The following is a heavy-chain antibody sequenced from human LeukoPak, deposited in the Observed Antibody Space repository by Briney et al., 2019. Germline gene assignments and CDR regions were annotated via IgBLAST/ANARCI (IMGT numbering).Heavy chain of an antibody. CDR2: IYYSGST. J-gene: IGHJ4*02. CDR1: GGSISSYY. D-gene: IGHD3-22*01. CDR3: ARGSIKSSGYYYFDY. Sequence: SETLSLTCTVSGGSISSYYWSWIRQPPGKGLEWIGYIYYSGSTNYNPSLKSRVTISVDTSKNQFSLKLSSVTAADTAVYYCARGSIKSSGYYYFDYWGQGTLVTVSS. V-gene: IGHV4-59*01.